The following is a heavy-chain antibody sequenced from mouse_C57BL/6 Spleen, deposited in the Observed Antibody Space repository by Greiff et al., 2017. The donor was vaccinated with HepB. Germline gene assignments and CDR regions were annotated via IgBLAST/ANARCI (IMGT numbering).Heavy chain of an antibody. Sequence: EVQVVESGGGLVKPGGSLKLSCAASGFTFSDYGMHWVRQAPEKGLEWVAYISSGSSTIYYADTVKGRFTISRDNAKNTLFLQMTSLRSEDTAMYYCARPGDIYYDYLYAMDYWGQGTSVTVSS. CDR3: ARPGDIYYDYLYAMDY. J-gene: IGHJ4*01. V-gene: IGHV5-17*01. CDR1: GFTFSDYG. CDR2: ISSGSSTI. D-gene: IGHD2-4*01.